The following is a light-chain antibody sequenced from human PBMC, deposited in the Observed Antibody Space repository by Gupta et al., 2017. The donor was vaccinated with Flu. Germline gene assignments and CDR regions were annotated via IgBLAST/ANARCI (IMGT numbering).Light chain of an antibody. CDR3: NSRDSSGNHLKV. Sequence: SSELTQDPAVSVALGQTVRITCQGDSLRSYYASWYQQKPGQAPVLVIYGKNNRPSGIPDRFSGSSSGNTDSLTITGAQAEDEADYDCNSRDSSGNHLKVFGGGTKLTVL. V-gene: IGLV3-19*01. J-gene: IGLJ3*02. CDR2: GKN. CDR1: SLRSYY.